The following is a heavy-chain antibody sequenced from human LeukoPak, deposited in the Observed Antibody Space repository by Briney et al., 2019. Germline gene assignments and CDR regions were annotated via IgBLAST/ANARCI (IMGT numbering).Heavy chain of an antibody. CDR2: IRWDGGST. D-gene: IGHD2-2*02. CDR3: AKGVNQLLYSHFDY. CDR1: GFTFDDDT. V-gene: IGHV3-43*01. J-gene: IGHJ4*02. Sequence: VGSLRLSCAASGFTFDDDTMHWGRRAPGTGLGWVSFIRWDGGSTYYAHSVKGRFTISRDNGKNSLYLQMNSLRTEDTALYYCAKGVNQLLYSHFDYWGQGTLVTVSS.